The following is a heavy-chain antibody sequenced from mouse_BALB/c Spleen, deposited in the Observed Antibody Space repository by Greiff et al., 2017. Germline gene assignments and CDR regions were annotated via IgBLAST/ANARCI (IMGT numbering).Heavy chain of an antibody. Sequence: VQLQESGAELMKPGASVKISCKATGYTFSSYWIEWVKQRPGHGLEWIGEILPGSGSTNYNEKFKGKATFTADTSSNTAYMQLSSLTSEDSAVYYCAIRRAWFAYWGQGTLVTVSA. CDR1: GYTFSSYW. CDR2: ILPGSGST. CDR3: AIRRAWFAY. D-gene: IGHD2-12*01. J-gene: IGHJ3*01. V-gene: IGHV1-9*01.